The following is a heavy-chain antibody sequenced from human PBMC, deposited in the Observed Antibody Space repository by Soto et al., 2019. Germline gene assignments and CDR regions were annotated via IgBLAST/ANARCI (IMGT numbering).Heavy chain of an antibody. V-gene: IGHV1-69*13. CDR3: ARVPPDSRGRAFDI. J-gene: IGHJ3*02. CDR2: IIPIFGTA. Sequence: AASVKVSCKASGGTFSSYAISWVRPAPGQGLEWMGGIIPIFGTANYAQKFQGRVTITADESTSTAYMELSSLRSEDTAVYYCARVPPDSRGRAFDIWGQGTMVTVSS. CDR1: GGTFSSYA. D-gene: IGHD6-13*01.